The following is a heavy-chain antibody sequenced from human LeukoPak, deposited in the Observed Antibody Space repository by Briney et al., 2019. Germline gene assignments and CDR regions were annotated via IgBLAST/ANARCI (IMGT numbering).Heavy chain of an antibody. CDR2: IYYSGST. CDR1: GGSISSYY. V-gene: IGHV4-59*01. Sequence: SETLSLTCTVSGGSISSYYWSWIRQPPGKGLEWIGYIYYSGSTNYNPSLKSRVTISVDTSKNQFSLKLSSVTAADTAVYYCARHVLRYFDWLSSRFDPWGQGTLVTVSS. D-gene: IGHD3-9*01. CDR3: ARHVLRYFDWLSSRFDP. J-gene: IGHJ5*02.